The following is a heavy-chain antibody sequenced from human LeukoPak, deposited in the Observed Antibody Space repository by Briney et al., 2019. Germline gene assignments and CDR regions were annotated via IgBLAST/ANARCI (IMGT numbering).Heavy chain of an antibody. CDR1: GGSISRSDYY. J-gene: IGHJ4*02. Sequence: SETLSLTCSVSGGSISRSDYYWSWIRQPPGKGLEWIGYIYYSGITYYNPSLKSRVTISVDTSKNQFSLKLSSVTAADTAVYYCARVMETRDYYDSSGYYYVFDYWGQGTLVTVSS. CDR3: ARVMETRDYYDSSGYYYVFDY. V-gene: IGHV4-30-4*01. D-gene: IGHD3-22*01. CDR2: IYYSGIT.